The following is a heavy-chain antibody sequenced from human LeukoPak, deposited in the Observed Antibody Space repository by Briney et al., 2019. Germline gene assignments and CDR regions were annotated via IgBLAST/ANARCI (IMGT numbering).Heavy chain of an antibody. V-gene: IGHV3-23*01. CDR3: AEGYSYADY. J-gene: IGHJ4*02. CDR2: ISGSGGSI. D-gene: IGHD5-18*01. Sequence: GGSLRLSCVASGFTFSSYAMNWVRQAPGKGLQWVSTISGSGGSIDYADSVKGRFTISRDNSQNTLFLQMNSLRAEDTAVYYCAEGYSYADYWGQGTLVTVSS. CDR1: GFTFSSYA.